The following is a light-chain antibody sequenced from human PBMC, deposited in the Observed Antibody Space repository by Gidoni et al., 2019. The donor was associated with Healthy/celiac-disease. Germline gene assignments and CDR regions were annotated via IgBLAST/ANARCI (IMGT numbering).Light chain of an antibody. CDR3: QQYGSSPKIT. CDR1: QSVSSSY. CDR2: GAS. Sequence: EFVLTQSPGTLSLSPGERATLSCRASQSVSSSYLAWYQQKPGQAPRLLIYGASSRATGIPDRFSGSGSGTDFTLTISRLEPEDFAVYYCQQYGSSPKITFGQETRLEIK. J-gene: IGKJ5*01. V-gene: IGKV3-20*01.